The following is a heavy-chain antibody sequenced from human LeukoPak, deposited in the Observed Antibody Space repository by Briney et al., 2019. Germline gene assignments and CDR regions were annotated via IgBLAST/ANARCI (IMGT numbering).Heavy chain of an antibody. J-gene: IGHJ4*02. CDR3: ARVTATVTIGGIDY. Sequence: KTSETLSLTCAVYGGSFSGYYWSWIRQPPGKGLEWIGEINHSGSTNYNPSLKSRVTISVDTSKNQFSLKLSSVTAADTAVYYCARVTATVTIGGIDYWGQGTLDTVSS. CDR2: INHSGST. V-gene: IGHV4-34*01. CDR1: GGSFSGYY. D-gene: IGHD4-17*01.